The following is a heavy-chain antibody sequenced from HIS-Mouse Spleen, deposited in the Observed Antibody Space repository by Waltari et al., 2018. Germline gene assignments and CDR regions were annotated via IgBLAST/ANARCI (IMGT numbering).Heavy chain of an antibody. D-gene: IGHD6-13*01. CDR2: IYYSGST. J-gene: IGHJ2*01. CDR3: AREIPYSSSWYDWYFDL. Sequence: QLQLQESGPGLVKPSETLSLTCTVSGGSFRSRSYYWGWIRQPPGKGLEWIGSIYYSGSTYYNPSLKSRVTISVDTSKNQFSLKLSSVTAADTAVYYCAREIPYSSSWYDWYFDLWGRGTLVTVSS. V-gene: IGHV4-39*07. CDR1: GGSFRSRSYY.